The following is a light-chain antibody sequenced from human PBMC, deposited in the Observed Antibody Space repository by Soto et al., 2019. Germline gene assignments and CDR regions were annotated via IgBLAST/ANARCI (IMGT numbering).Light chain of an antibody. Sequence: EIVLTQSPGTLSLSPGERATLSCRASQSVSSSYLAWYQQKPGQAPRLLIYGASSRAIGIPDRFSGSGSGTDFTLTISRLEPEDFAVYYCHQYGNLWTFGQGTKVEIK. CDR2: GAS. J-gene: IGKJ1*01. CDR1: QSVSSSY. CDR3: HQYGNLWT. V-gene: IGKV3-20*01.